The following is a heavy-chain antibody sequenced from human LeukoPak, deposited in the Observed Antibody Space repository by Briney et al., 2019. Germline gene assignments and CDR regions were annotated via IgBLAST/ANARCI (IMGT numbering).Heavy chain of an antibody. V-gene: IGHV4-30-4*07. CDR1: GGSISRSGLS. D-gene: IGHD5-18*01. Sequence: SETLSLTCAVSGGSISRSGLSWICIRQPPGEGLEWFVYFYYTGCTYFNPSRKSRLNKSLDTSHNQFSMKLSSVTAADTAVDYWARDHPDGDRYGYVPWEHDYYYMDVWGKGTTVTVSS. CDR3: ARDHPDGDRYGYVPWEHDYYYMDV. J-gene: IGHJ6*03. CDR2: FYYTGCT.